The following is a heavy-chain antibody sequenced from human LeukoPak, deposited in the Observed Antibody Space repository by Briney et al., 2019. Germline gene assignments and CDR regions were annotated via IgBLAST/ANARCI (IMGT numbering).Heavy chain of an antibody. V-gene: IGHV4-61*02. J-gene: IGHJ5*02. Sequence: SETLSLTCTVSGGSISSGTYYWSWIRQPAGKGLEWIGRIYTSGSTNYNPSLKSRVTISVDTSKNQFSLKLSSVTAADTAVYYCASSYSNYYDFWSGYPHPFDPWGQGTLVTVSS. CDR1: GGSISSGTYY. D-gene: IGHD3-3*01. CDR2: IYTSGST. CDR3: ASSYSNYYDFWSGYPHPFDP.